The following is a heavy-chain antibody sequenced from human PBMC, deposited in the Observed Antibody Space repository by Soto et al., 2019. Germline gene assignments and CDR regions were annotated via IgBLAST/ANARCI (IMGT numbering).Heavy chain of an antibody. CDR1: GFPFRGYC. CDR3: ARDRYYDSDY. D-gene: IGHD3-22*01. CDR2: ISSDRSNT. J-gene: IGHJ4*02. V-gene: IGHV3-21*01. Sequence: WGSLRLSCAASGFPFRGYCVHWVRQAPGKGLEWVSRISSDRSNTNYADSVKGRFTISRDNAKNSLYLQMNSLRAEDTAVYYCARDRYYDSDYWGQGTLVTVPS.